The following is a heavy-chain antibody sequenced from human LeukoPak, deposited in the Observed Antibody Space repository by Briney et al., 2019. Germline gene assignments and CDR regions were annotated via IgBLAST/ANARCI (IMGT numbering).Heavy chain of an antibody. Sequence: GGSLRLSCAASGFTFSSFGLTWVRQAPGKGLEWVSAISGSGGSTYYAGSVRGRFSISRDNSKNTLYLQMNSLRAEDTAVYYCAKTLVRGVIEPSRAFDIWGQGTMVTVSS. D-gene: IGHD3-10*01. CDR1: GFTFSSFG. CDR2: ISGSGGST. V-gene: IGHV3-23*01. CDR3: AKTLVRGVIEPSRAFDI. J-gene: IGHJ3*02.